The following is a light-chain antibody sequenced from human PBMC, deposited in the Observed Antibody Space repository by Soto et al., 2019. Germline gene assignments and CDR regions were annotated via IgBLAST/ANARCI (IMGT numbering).Light chain of an antibody. J-gene: IGLJ1*01. V-gene: IGLV1-40*01. CDR1: SSNVGSTYD. CDR3: QSYDDSLSVHYV. CDR2: GNT. Sequence: VLTQPPSVSGAPGQRVTISCTGSSSNVGSTYDVQWYQQLPGTAPKLLIHGNTNRPSGVPDRFSGSKSGTSASLAITGLQADDEADYYCQSYDDSLSVHYVFGTGTKVTVL.